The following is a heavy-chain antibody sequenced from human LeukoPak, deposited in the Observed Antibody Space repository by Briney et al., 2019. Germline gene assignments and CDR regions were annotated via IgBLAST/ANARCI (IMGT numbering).Heavy chain of an antibody. V-gene: IGHV1-2*02. D-gene: IGHD3-3*01. J-gene: IGHJ4*02. CDR1: GYTFTGYY. Sequence: ASVKVSCKASGYTFTGYYMHWVRQAPGQGLEWMGWINPNSGGTNYAQKFQGRVTMTRDTSISTAYMELSRLRSVDTAVYYCARGDVLRFLEWSIDYWGQGTLVTVSS. CDR3: ARGDVLRFLEWSIDY. CDR2: INPNSGGT.